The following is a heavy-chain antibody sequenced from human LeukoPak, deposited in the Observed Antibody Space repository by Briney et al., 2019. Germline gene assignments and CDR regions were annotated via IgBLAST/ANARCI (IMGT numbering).Heavy chain of an antibody. CDR1: GFTFSSYA. J-gene: IGHJ4*02. Sequence: GGSLRLSCAASGFTFSSYAMHWVRQAPGKGLEWVAVISYDGSNKYYADSVKGRFTISRDNSKNTLYLQMNSLRAEDTAVYYCAKAPYSGSYSMDYWGQGTLVTVSS. D-gene: IGHD1-26*01. CDR2: ISYDGSNK. CDR3: AKAPYSGSYSMDY. V-gene: IGHV3-30*04.